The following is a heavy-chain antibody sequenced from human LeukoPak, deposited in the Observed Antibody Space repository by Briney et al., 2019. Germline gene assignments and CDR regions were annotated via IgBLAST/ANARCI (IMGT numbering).Heavy chain of an antibody. CDR3: AKGAGIAAAGTGTDY. D-gene: IGHD6-13*01. V-gene: IGHV3-23*01. CDR1: GFTFSNAW. CDR2: ISGSGGST. Sequence: PGGSLRLSCAASGFTFSNAWMSWVRQAPGKGLEWVSAISGSGGSTYYADSVKGRFTISRDNSKNTLYLQMNSLRAEDTAVYYCAKGAGIAAAGTGTDYWGQGTLVTVSS. J-gene: IGHJ4*02.